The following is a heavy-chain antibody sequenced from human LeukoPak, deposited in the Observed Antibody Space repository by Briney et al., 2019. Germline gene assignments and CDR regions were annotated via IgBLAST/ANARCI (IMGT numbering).Heavy chain of an antibody. D-gene: IGHD2-21*02. J-gene: IGHJ3*01. CDR1: GFTFSSYA. CDR3: ARESSYCGGDCYSFGVAAFDV. V-gene: IGHV3-64*01. Sequence: GGSLRLSCAASGFTFSSYAMHWVRQAPGKGLEYVSAISSNGGSTYYANSVKGRFTISRDNSKNTLYLQMGSLRAEDMAVYYCARESSYCGGDCYSFGVAAFDVWGQGTMVTVSS. CDR2: ISSNGGST.